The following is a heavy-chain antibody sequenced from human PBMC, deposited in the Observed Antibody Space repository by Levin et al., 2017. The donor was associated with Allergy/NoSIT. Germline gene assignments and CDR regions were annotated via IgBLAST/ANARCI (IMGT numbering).Heavy chain of an antibody. D-gene: IGHD6-13*01. CDR2: IRSKAYGGTT. CDR3: TRDTRYSSSWWGYFDY. CDR1: GFTFGDYA. Sequence: GGSLRLSCTASGFTFGDYAMSWFRQAPGKGLEWVGFIRSKAYGGTTEYAASVKGRFTISRDDSKSIAYLQMNSLKTEDTAVYYCTRDTRYSSSWWGYFDYWGQGTLVTVSS. J-gene: IGHJ4*02. V-gene: IGHV3-49*03.